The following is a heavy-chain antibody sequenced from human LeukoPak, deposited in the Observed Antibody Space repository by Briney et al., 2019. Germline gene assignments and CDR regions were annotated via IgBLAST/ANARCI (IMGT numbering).Heavy chain of an antibody. Sequence: GGSLRLSCAVSGFTFGNYDMHWVRQAPGKGLEWVAVIWYDGSNKYYADSVKGRFTISRDNSKNTLYLQMNSLRAEDTAVYYCARAVTTLDHYGLDVWGQGTTVTVSS. V-gene: IGHV3-33*01. CDR3: ARAVTTLDHYGLDV. CDR2: IWYDGSNK. D-gene: IGHD1-14*01. CDR1: GFTFGNYD. J-gene: IGHJ6*02.